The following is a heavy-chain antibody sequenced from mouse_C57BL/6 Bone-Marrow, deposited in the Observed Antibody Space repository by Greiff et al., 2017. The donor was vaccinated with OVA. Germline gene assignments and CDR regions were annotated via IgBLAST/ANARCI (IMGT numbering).Heavy chain of an antibody. D-gene: IGHD1-3*01. CDR3: ARNSPSVAMDY. Sequence: QVQLQQSGPGLVQPSPSLSITCTVSGFSLTSYGVHWVRQSPGKGLEWLGVIWSGGRPDYNAAFISRLSISKDNSKSPVFFKMNSLQADDTAIYYCARNSPSVAMDYWGQGTSVTVSS. V-gene: IGHV2-2*01. J-gene: IGHJ4*01. CDR2: IWSGGRP. CDR1: GFSLTSYG.